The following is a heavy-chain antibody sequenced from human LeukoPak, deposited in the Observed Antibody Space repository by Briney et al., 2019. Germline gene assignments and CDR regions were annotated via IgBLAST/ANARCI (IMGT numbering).Heavy chain of an antibody. J-gene: IGHJ4*01. CDR1: LYAMNSGYY. D-gene: IGHD6-6*01. CDR2: IYSSGSA. CDR3: ARDRSSYAKGHYDY. V-gene: IGHV4-38-2*02. Sequence: SETLSLTCSVSLYAMNSGYYWGWIRQSPGKGLEWIGSIYSSGSASYNPSLKSRVSIVLDTSKNQFSLKVTSVTAADTAVYYCARDRSSYAKGHYDYWGQGTLVTVSS.